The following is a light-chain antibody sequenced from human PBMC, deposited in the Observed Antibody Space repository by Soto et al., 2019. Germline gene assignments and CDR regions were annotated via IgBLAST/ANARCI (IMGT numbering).Light chain of an antibody. Sequence: EIVLTQSPATLSLSPGERATLSCRASQSVSSYLAWYQQKPGKAPRLLIYDASNRATGIPARFSGSGSGTDFTLTISSLEPEDFADYYSQQRSNWPPFTFGGGTKVEIK. V-gene: IGKV3-11*01. CDR3: QQRSNWPPFT. CDR2: DAS. J-gene: IGKJ4*01. CDR1: QSVSSY.